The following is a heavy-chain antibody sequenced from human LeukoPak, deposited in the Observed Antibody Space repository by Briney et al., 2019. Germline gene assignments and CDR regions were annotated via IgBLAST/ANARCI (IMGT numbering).Heavy chain of an antibody. V-gene: IGHV3-33*01. CDR3: TRYNNDHFDY. CDR1: GFTFGGYG. J-gene: IGHJ4*02. Sequence: GRSLRLSCAGSGFTFGGYGMHWFRQTPGKGLEWVAVIAYDGSRAFYADSVKGRFAISRDNSKNTMSVQMDDLRAEDTAVYYCTRYNNDHFDYWGQGTLVTVSS. CDR2: IAYDGSRA. D-gene: IGHD1-14*01.